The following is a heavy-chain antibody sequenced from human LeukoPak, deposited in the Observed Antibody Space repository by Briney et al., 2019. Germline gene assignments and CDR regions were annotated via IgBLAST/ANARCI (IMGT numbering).Heavy chain of an antibody. Sequence: SVKVSCKAPGGTFSSYAIGWVRQAPGQGLEWMGGIIPIFGTANYAQKFQGRVTITTDESTSTAYMELSSLRSEDTAVYYCASSPLKRMPFDYWGQGTLVTVSS. J-gene: IGHJ4*02. D-gene: IGHD2-2*01. CDR1: GGTFSSYA. V-gene: IGHV1-69*05. CDR3: ASSPLKRMPFDY. CDR2: IIPIFGTA.